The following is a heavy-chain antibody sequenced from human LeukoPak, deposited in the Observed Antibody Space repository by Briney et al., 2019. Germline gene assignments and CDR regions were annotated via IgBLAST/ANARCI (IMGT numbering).Heavy chain of an antibody. CDR2: IRSDGSSK. D-gene: IGHD2-2*03. J-gene: IGHJ4*02. V-gene: IGHV3-30*02. CDR3: GRGDGYCSRDSFSGN. Sequence: GGSLRLSCAASGFTLNTYGMHWVRQAPGKGLEWVACIRSDGSSKYYADSVKGRFTISRDNSKNTLYLHMKSLRAEDTAVYYCGRGDGYCSRDSFSGNWGQGTLVSVSS. CDR1: GFTLNTYG.